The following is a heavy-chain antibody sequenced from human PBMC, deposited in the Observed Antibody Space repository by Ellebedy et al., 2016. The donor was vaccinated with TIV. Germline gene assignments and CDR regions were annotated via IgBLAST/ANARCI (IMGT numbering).Heavy chain of an antibody. Sequence: GGSLRLXXAASGFTFSNFAIHWVRQTPGKGLEWVALISYDGTYKYYADSVKGRFIISRDNSKNTVYLQMSSLISDDTAVYYCARTSTTETLTSSLHHWGQGTLVTVSS. CDR3: ARTSTTETLTSSLHH. CDR2: ISYDGTYK. V-gene: IGHV3-30*04. CDR1: GFTFSNFA. D-gene: IGHD4-17*01. J-gene: IGHJ1*01.